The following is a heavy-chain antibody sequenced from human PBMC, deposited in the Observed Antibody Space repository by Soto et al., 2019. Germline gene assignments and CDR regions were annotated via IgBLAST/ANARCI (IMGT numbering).Heavy chain of an antibody. CDR1: GFTFSSYV. CDR2: INGSGDTT. J-gene: IGHJ4*02. Sequence: GGSLRLSCAASGFTFSSYVMSWVRQTPGKRLEWVSGINGSGDTTYYADSVKGRFTVTRDNSRNTVFLQMNSLRGDDTAVYYCAKDYGSGWPADYWGQGALVTVSS. D-gene: IGHD6-19*01. CDR3: AKDYGSGWPADY. V-gene: IGHV3-23*01.